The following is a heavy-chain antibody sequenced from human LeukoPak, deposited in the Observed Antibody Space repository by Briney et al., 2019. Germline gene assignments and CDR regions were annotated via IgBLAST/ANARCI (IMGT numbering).Heavy chain of an antibody. CDR1: GFTFSSYG. D-gene: IGHD6-19*01. CDR3: ARDSSGWSYFDY. V-gene: IGHV3-33*01. Sequence: GGSLRLSCAASGFTFSSYGIHWVRQAPGKGLEWVAVIWYDGSNKYYADSVKGRFTISRDNSKNTLYLQMNSLRAEDTAVYYCARDSSGWSYFDYWGQGTLVTVSS. CDR2: IWYDGSNK. J-gene: IGHJ4*02.